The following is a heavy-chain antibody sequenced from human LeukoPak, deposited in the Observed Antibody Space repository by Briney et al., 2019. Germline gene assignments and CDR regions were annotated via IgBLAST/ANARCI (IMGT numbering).Heavy chain of an antibody. D-gene: IGHD5-18*01. V-gene: IGHV4-34*01. CDR2: INHSGST. J-gene: IGHJ4*02. Sequence: SETLSLTCAVYGGSFSGYYWSWIRQPPGKGLEWIGEINHSGSTNYNPSLRSRVTISVDTSKNQCSLKMRSVTAADTAVYYCARMDAMVTLDYWGRGTLVTVSS. CDR3: ARMDAMVTLDY. CDR1: GGSFSGYY.